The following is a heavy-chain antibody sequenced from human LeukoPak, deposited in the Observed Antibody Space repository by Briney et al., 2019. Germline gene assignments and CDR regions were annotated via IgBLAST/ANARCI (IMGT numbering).Heavy chain of an antibody. CDR2: IKSKTDGGTT. J-gene: IGHJ4*02. CDR1: GFTFSNAW. D-gene: IGHD4-17*01. V-gene: IGHV3-15*01. Sequence: PGGSLRLSCAASGFTFSNAWMSWVRQAPGKGLEWVGRIKSKTDGGTTDYAAPVKGRFTISRDDSKNTLYLQMNSLKTEDTAVYYCTTPLYGDYYFDYWGQGTLVTVFS. CDR3: TTPLYGDYYFDY.